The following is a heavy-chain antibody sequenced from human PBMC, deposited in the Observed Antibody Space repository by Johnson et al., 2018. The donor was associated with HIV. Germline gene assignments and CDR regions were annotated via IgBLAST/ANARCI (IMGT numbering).Heavy chain of an antibody. CDR1: GFTFSSYD. V-gene: IGHV3-13*01. Sequence: MLLVESGGGLVQPGGSLRLSCAASGFTFSSYDMHWVRQATGKGLEWVSAIGTAGDTYYQGSVKGRFTISRENAKNSLYLQMNSLRAGDTAVYYCARSDDDSSGYYGFVIWGQGTMVTVSS. J-gene: IGHJ3*02. D-gene: IGHD3-22*01. CDR3: ARSDDDSSGYYGFVI. CDR2: IGTAGDT.